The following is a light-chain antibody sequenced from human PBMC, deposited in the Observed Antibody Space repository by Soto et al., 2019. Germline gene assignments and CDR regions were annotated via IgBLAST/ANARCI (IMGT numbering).Light chain of an antibody. CDR2: DAS. J-gene: IGKJ1*01. CDR1: QNIDTS. CDR3: QHYKAFSPWT. V-gene: IGKV1-5*01. Sequence: DIQMTQSPSALSASIGDRVTITCRASQNIDTSLAWYQQKPGKAPKSLIFDASNLESGVSSRLRGSGSGTEFTLTIDNLQPDDSGSYYCQHYKAFSPWTFGQGIKVEIK.